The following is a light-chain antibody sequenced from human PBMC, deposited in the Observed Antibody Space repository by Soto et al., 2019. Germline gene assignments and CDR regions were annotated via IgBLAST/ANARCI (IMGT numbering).Light chain of an antibody. CDR3: QQYGSSSWT. CDR2: AAS. Sequence: DIVLTQSPGTLSLSPGERATLSCRASQSVSSSYLAWYQQKPGQAPRLLIYAASSRATGIPDRFSGSGSGTDFTLTITRLEPEDFAVYYCQQYGSSSWTFGQGTKVDIK. J-gene: IGKJ1*01. V-gene: IGKV3-20*01. CDR1: QSVSSSY.